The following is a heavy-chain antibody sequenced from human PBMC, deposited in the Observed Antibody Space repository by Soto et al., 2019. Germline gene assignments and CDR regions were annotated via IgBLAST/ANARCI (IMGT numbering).Heavy chain of an antibody. CDR1: GFTFSSYG. CDR3: AKNTAAAFNMDV. CDR2: ISYDGSNK. Sequence: GGSLRLSCAASGFTFSSYGMHWVRQAPGKGLEWVAVISYDGSNKYYADSVKGRFTISRDNSKNTLYLQMNSLRAEDTAVYYCAKNTAAAFNMDVWGQGTTVTVSS. V-gene: IGHV3-30*18. J-gene: IGHJ6*02. D-gene: IGHD6-13*01.